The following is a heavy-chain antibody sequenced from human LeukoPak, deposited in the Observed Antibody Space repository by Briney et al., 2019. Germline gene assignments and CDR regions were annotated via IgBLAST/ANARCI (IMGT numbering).Heavy chain of an antibody. V-gene: IGHV1-18*01. Sequence: GAAVTVSFTRAGYTFTIYGISRVRQAPGQGGGWVGWISAYNGNTNYAQKPQGRVTTTTDTYTSTAYMELRSLRSDDTAVYYRARGGVVPAATNYYWGQGTLVTGSS. J-gene: IGHJ4*02. CDR1: GYTFTIYG. CDR3: ARGGVVPAATNYY. CDR2: ISAYNGNT. D-gene: IGHD2-2*01.